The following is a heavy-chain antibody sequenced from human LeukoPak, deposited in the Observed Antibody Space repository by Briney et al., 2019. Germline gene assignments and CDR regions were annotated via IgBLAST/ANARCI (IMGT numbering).Heavy chain of an antibody. D-gene: IGHD1-26*01. V-gene: IGHV1-2*02. CDR2: INPNSGGT. J-gene: IGHJ4*02. CDR3: ARVAGIRHGAPSY. CDR1: GYTFTGYY. Sequence: ASVKVSCKASGYTFTGYYMHWVRQAPGQGLEWMGWINPNSGGTNYAQKFQGRVTMTRDTSISTAYMELSRLRSDDTAVYYCARVAGIRHGAPSYWGQGTLVTVSS.